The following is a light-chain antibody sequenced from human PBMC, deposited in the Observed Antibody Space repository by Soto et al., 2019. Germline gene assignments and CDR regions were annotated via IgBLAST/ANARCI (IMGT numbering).Light chain of an antibody. CDR2: KAS. J-gene: IGKJ4*01. Sequence: DIQMTQSPSTLPASVGDRVTIPCRASQSISTWLAWYQQKPGKAPKLLIYKASTLESGVPSRFSGSGSETEFTLTISSLQPVDFATYYCQQYDSYPLTFGGGTKVEIK. CDR3: QQYDSYPLT. V-gene: IGKV1-5*03. CDR1: QSISTW.